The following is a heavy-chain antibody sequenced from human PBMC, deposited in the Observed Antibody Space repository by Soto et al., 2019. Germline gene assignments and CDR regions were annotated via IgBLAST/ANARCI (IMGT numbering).Heavy chain of an antibody. D-gene: IGHD4-4*01. V-gene: IGHV4-34*01. CDR2: INHSGST. CDR3: ARGLTTVTTWFDP. Sequence: PSETLSLTCAVYGGSFSGYYWSWIRQPPGKGLEWIGEINHSGSTNYNPSLKSRVTISVDTSKNQFSLKLSSVTAADTAVYYCARGLTTVTTWFDPWGQGTLVT. CDR1: GGSFSGYY. J-gene: IGHJ5*02.